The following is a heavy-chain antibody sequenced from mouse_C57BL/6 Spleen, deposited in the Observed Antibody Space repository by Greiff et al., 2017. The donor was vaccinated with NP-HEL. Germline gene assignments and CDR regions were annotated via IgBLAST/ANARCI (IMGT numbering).Heavy chain of an antibody. CDR3: ARQGSSGYLYYAMDY. Sequence: EVMLVESGGGLVQPGGSLKLSCAASGFTFSDYYMYWVRQTPEKRLEWVAYISNGGGSTYYPDTVKGRFTISRDNAKNTLYLQMSRLKSEDTAMYYCARQGSSGYLYYAMDYWGQGTSVTVSS. CDR1: GFTFSDYY. V-gene: IGHV5-12*01. CDR2: ISNGGGST. J-gene: IGHJ4*01. D-gene: IGHD3-2*02.